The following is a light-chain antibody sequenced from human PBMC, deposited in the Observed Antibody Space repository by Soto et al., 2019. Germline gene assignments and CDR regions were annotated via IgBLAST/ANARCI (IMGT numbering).Light chain of an antibody. CDR1: QDISRF. V-gene: IGKV1-17*03. J-gene: IGKJ2*01. CDR3: LQHNTYPYT. Sequence: DVQMAQSPSAMSASVGDRVTIACRASQDISRFVAWFQHKPGRAPERLIYETSNLQPGVPSRFSGSGSGTEFTLAISGLQPEDFATYYCLQHNTYPYTVGQGTKVDIK. CDR2: ETS.